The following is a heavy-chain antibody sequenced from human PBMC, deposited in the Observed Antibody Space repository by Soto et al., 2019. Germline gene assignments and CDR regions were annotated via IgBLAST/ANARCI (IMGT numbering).Heavy chain of an antibody. V-gene: IGHV3-33*01. D-gene: IGHD1-1*01. J-gene: IGHJ6*02. CDR3: ARDLELEQVYYYGMDV. CDR2: IWYDGSNK. CDR1: GFTFSSYG. Sequence: QVQLVESGGGVVQPGRSLRLSCAASGFTFSSYGMHWVRQAPGKGLEWVAVIWYDGSNKYYADSVKGRFTISRDNSKNTLYLQMNSLRAEDTAVYYCARDLELEQVYYYGMDVWGQGTTVTVSS.